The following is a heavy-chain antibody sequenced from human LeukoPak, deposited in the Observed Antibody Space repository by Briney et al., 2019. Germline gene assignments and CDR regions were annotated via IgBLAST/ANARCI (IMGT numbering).Heavy chain of an antibody. J-gene: IGHJ4*02. CDR3: ARATMARGVPLFDY. CDR2: ISSNGGST. Sequence: GGSLRLSCAASGFTFSSYAMHWVRQAPGKGLEYVSAISSNGGSTYCADSVKGRFTISRDNSKNTLYLQMGSLRAEDMAVCYCARATMARGVPLFDYWGQGTLVTVSS. CDR1: GFTFSSYA. D-gene: IGHD3-10*01. V-gene: IGHV3-64*02.